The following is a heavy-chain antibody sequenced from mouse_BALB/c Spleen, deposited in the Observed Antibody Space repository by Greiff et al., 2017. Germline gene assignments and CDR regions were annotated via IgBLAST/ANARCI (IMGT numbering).Heavy chain of an antibody. Sequence: QVQLKESGPGLVQPSQSLSITCTVSGFSLTSYGVHWVRQSPGKGLEWLGVIWSGGSTDYNAAFISRLSISKDNSKSQVFFKMNSLQANDTAIYYCARKGNRYDRGYAMDYWGQGTSVTVSS. CDR2: IWSGGST. CDR3: ARKGNRYDRGYAMDY. D-gene: IGHD2-14*01. CDR1: GFSLTSYG. V-gene: IGHV2-2*02. J-gene: IGHJ4*01.